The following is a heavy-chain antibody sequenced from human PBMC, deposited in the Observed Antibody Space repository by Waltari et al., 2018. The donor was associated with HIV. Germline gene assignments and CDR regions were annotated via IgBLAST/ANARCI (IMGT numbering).Heavy chain of an antibody. V-gene: IGHV4-31*03. D-gene: IGHD6-13*01. CDR1: GDSIRHSGSY. CDR3: ARGRSSTYYILDD. CDR2: IYYRGNT. J-gene: IGHJ4*02. Sequence: QVQLLESGPGLVRPSETLSLACTVSGDSIRHSGSYWTWFRQPPGEGLEWIGYIYYRGNTYYNPSLESRLTISLDTSRNQFTLRLNSVTAADTAIYYCARGRSSTYYILDDWGQGTLVTVSS.